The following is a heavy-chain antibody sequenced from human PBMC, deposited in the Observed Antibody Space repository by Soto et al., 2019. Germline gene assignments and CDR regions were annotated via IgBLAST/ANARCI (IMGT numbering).Heavy chain of an antibody. CDR3: ARDHGGNCGDDCTPLDH. V-gene: IGHV1-18*04. CDR1: GFLLSTYG. J-gene: IGHJ4*02. CDR2: INARNGNT. D-gene: IGHD2-21*02. Sequence: QVQLVQSGAEVKKPGASMKVSCKASGFLLSTYGISWVRQAPGQGLEWMGWINARNGNTDYAQKIHGRVTMTTDTSTNTAYMEQRNLRSDDTAVYYCARDHGGNCGDDCTPLDHWGQGTLVTVSS.